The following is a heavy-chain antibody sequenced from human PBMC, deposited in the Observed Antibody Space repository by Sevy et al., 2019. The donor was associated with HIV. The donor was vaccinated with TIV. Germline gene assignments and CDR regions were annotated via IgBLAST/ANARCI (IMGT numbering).Heavy chain of an antibody. CDR2: ISYDGRNK. CDR3: ARDPGGRDGYNRFDY. CDR1: GFTFSTYA. D-gene: IGHD3-16*01. J-gene: IGHJ4*02. Sequence: GGSLILSCAASGFTFSTYAIHWVRQAPGKGLEWVAVISYDGRNKYYGDSVKGRFTISRDNSKNTLYLQMNTLRAEDTAVYYCARDPGGRDGYNRFDYWGQGTLVTVSS. V-gene: IGHV3-30*04.